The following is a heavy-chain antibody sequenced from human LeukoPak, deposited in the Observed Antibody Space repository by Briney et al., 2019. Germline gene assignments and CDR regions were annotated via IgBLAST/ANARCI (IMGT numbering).Heavy chain of an antibody. D-gene: IGHD2-15*01. CDR2: INHSGST. Sequence: SSETLSLTCAVYGGSFSGYYWSWIRQPPGKGLEWIGEINHSGSTNYNPSLKSRVTISVDTSKNQFSLKLSSVTAADTAVYYCARSIVVVAASKYYYYYGMDVWGQGTTVTVSS. CDR3: ARSIVVVAASKYYYYYGMDV. J-gene: IGHJ6*02. V-gene: IGHV4-34*01. CDR1: GGSFSGYY.